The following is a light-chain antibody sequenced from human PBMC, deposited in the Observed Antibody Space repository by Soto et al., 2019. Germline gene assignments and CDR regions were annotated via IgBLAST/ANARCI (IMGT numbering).Light chain of an antibody. Sequence: QSVLTQPPSASGTPGQRVTISCSGSSSNIGNKYVYWYQQLPGTAPKLLIYKNNQQPSGVPARFSGATSGTSASLAISGLRSEDEAAYYCAAWDDSLSGLFGGGTKLTVL. CDR1: SSNIGNKY. V-gene: IGLV1-47*01. CDR2: KNN. CDR3: AAWDDSLSGL. J-gene: IGLJ2*01.